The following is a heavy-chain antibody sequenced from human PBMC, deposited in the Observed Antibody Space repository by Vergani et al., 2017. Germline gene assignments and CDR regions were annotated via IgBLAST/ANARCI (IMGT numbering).Heavy chain of an antibody. Sequence: EVQLVESGGGLVKPGGSLRLSCVASGFTFGSYSMNWVRQAPGKGLEWVSFISSSSSYRYYADSVKGRFTISRDNGEYSLLLQMNSLRPEDTAVYYCASGVPGYQLATQYFHHWGQGTLVTVSS. CDR3: ASGVPGYQLATQYFHH. CDR1: GFTFGSYS. D-gene: IGHD2-2*01. J-gene: IGHJ1*01. V-gene: IGHV3-21*01. CDR2: ISSSSSYR.